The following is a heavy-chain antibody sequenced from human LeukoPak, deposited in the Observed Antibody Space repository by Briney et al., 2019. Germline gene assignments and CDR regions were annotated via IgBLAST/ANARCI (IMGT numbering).Heavy chain of an antibody. V-gene: IGHV4-59*01. CDR2: ISYTGST. CDR3: ARVGRGDYVWGSYSFDY. D-gene: IGHD3-16*01. Sequence: PSETLSLTCTVSGDSISNSYWSWIRQPPGKGLEWIGYISYTGSTNYTPSLKSRVTISVDTSKNQFSLKLSSVTAADTAVYYCARVGRGDYVWGSYSFDYWGQGTLVTVSS. CDR1: GDSISNSY. J-gene: IGHJ4*02.